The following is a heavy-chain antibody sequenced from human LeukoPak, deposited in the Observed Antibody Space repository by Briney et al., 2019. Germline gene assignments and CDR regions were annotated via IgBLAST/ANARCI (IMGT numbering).Heavy chain of an antibody. Sequence: GGSLRLSCAASGFTFSSYEMNWVRQAPGKGLEWVSYISSSGSTIYYADSVKGRFTISRDNAKNSLYLQMNSLRAEDTAVYYCARPRTYYYDSSGYLRYRGQGTLVTVSS. CDR1: GFTFSSYE. J-gene: IGHJ4*02. D-gene: IGHD3-22*01. CDR3: ARPRTYYYDSSGYLRY. CDR2: ISSSGSTI. V-gene: IGHV3-48*03.